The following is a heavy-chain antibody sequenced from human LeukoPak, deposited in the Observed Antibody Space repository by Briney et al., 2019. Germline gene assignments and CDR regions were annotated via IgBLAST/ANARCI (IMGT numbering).Heavy chain of an antibody. Sequence: GESLKISCMGSGYTFTNYWIGWVRQMPGKGLEWMGIIYPGDSDTRYSPSFQGQVTISADKSIKTAYLQWGSLKASDTAMYYCARHSSYCSATSCFPKEWGQGTLVTVSS. CDR3: ARHSSYCSATSCFPKE. CDR1: GYTFTNYW. J-gene: IGHJ4*02. V-gene: IGHV5-51*01. D-gene: IGHD2-15*01. CDR2: IYPGDSDT.